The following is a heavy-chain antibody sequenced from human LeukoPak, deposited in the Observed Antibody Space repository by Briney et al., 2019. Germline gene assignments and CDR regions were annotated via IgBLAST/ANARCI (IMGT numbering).Heavy chain of an antibody. Sequence: SETLSLTCTVSGGSISSYYWSWIRQPPGKGLEWIGYIYYSGSTNYNPPLKSRVTISVDTSKNQFSLKLSSVTAADTAVYYCARHFAAMVPRFDYWGQGTLVTVSS. CDR2: IYYSGST. V-gene: IGHV4-59*08. CDR1: GGSISSYY. D-gene: IGHD5-18*01. J-gene: IGHJ4*02. CDR3: ARHFAAMVPRFDY.